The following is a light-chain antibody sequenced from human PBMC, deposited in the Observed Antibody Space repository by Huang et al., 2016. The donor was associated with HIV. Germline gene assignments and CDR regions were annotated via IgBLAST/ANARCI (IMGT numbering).Light chain of an antibody. CDR1: QSVRIN. Sequence: EIVMTQSPGTLSVSPGERATLSCRASQSVRINLAWYQQKPGQAPRLLIYDASTRATGVPSRFSGSGSGTQFTLSISSLQSEDFAVYYCQQYDNWPPFTFGPGTKVDIK. CDR2: DAS. V-gene: IGKV3-15*01. CDR3: QQYDNWPPFT. J-gene: IGKJ3*01.